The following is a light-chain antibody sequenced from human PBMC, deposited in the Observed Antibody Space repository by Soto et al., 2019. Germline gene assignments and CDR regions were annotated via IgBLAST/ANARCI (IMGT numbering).Light chain of an antibody. Sequence: QSALTQPASVSGSPGQSIAISCTGTSSDVGGYNYVSWYQQHPGKAPVLMIYDVSIRPSGVTNRFSGSKSGNTASLTISGLQVEDEADYYCSSYTSPRTYVFGTGTKVTVL. CDR1: SSDVGGYNY. CDR2: DVS. V-gene: IGLV2-14*01. CDR3: SSYTSPRTYV. J-gene: IGLJ1*01.